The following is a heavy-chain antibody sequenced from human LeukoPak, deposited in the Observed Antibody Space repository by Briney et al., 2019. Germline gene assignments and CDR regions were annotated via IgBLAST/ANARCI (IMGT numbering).Heavy chain of an antibody. Sequence: GGSLRLSCAASGFTFISYTMHWVRQAPGKGLEWVAVIWYDGTDTYYADSVKGRFTISRDNSKNTLYLQMNSLRAEDTAVYFCARDVSYGMDVWGQGTTVTVSS. CDR1: GFTFISYT. J-gene: IGHJ6*02. CDR2: IWYDGTDT. CDR3: ARDVSYGMDV. V-gene: IGHV3-33*08.